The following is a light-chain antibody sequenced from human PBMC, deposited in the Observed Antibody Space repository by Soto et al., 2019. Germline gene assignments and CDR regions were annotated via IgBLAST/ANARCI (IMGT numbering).Light chain of an antibody. Sequence: EIVVTQSPATLSVSPGERATLSCRASQSVGNNFAWYQQKPGQAPRLLIFATSTRATGVPARFSRSGSGTEFTLTSSSMQSEDFAVYYFKQYGDWTLTFGGGAKDEIE. CDR3: KQYGDWTLT. CDR2: ATS. CDR1: QSVGNN. J-gene: IGKJ4*01. V-gene: IGKV3-15*01.